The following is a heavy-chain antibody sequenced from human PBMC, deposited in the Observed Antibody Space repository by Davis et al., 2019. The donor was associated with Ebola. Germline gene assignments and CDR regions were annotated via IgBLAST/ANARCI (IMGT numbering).Heavy chain of an antibody. CDR1: GYSFTSYW. CDR2: IYPGDSDT. Sequence: GESLKISCKGSGYSFTSYWIGWVRQMPGKGLEWMGIIYPGDSDTRYSPSFQGQVTISADKSISTAYLQWSSLKASDTAMYYCARREYYYDSSGYLVLSEYFQYWGQGTLVTVSS. V-gene: IGHV5-51*01. J-gene: IGHJ1*01. D-gene: IGHD3-22*01. CDR3: ARREYYYDSSGYLVLSEYFQY.